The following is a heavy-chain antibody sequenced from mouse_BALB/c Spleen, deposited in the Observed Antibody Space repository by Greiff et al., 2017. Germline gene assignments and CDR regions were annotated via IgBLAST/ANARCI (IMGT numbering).Heavy chain of an antibody. J-gene: IGHJ2*01. CDR1: GYTFTSYW. Sequence: VQLQQSGAELAKPGASVKMSCKASGYTFTSYWMHWVKQRPGQGLEWIGYINPSTGYTEYNQKFKDKATLTADKSSSTAYMQLSSLTSEDSAVYYCARSSYLYYFDYWGQGTTLTVSS. CDR3: ARSSYLYYFDY. D-gene: IGHD1-1*01. V-gene: IGHV1-7*01. CDR2: INPSTGYT.